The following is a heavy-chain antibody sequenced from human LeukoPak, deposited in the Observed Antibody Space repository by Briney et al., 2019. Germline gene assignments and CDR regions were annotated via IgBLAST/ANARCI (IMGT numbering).Heavy chain of an antibody. J-gene: IGHJ4*02. D-gene: IGHD3-3*01. Sequence: KASETLSLTCTVSDYSISSGCYWGWIRQPPGKGLEWIVNIFHSGSTYYNPSLKSRVTISVDTSKNQFSLKLSSLTAADTAVYYCARIRFLEWLSPDCFDYWGQGTLVTVSS. CDR1: DYSISSGCY. CDR3: ARIRFLEWLSPDCFDY. V-gene: IGHV4-38-2*02. CDR2: IFHSGST.